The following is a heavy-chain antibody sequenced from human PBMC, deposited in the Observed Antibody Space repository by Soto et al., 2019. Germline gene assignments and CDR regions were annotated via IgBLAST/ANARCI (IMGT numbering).Heavy chain of an antibody. CDR2: ISGSGGST. J-gene: IGHJ5*02. CDR3: AKDLFLGYCSSTSCKYNWFDP. CDR1: GFTFSSYA. D-gene: IGHD2-2*01. V-gene: IGHV3-23*01. Sequence: EVQLLESGGGLVQPGGSLRLSCAASGFTFSSYAMSWVRQAPGKELEWVSAISGSGGSTYYADSVKGRFTISRDNSKNTLYLQMNSLRVEDTAVYYCAKDLFLGYCSSTSCKYNWFDPWGQGTLVTVSS.